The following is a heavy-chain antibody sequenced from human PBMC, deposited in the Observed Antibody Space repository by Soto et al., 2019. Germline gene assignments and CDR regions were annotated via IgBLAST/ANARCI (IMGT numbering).Heavy chain of an antibody. CDR2: IDYSGST. J-gene: IGHJ5*02. CDR3: SRRAPEGFDP. Sequence: QLQLQESGPGLVKPSETLSLPCTVSGGTIRSSNYYWAWIRQPPGKGLEWIGSIDYSGSTYYNPSLKSRVTISVDTSKNHFSLKLGSVTAADTALYYCSRRAPEGFDPWGQGTLVTVSS. V-gene: IGHV4-39*02. CDR1: GGTIRSSNYY.